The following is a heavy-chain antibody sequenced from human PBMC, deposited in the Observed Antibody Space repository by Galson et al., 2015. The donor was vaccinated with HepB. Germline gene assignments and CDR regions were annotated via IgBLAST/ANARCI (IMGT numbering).Heavy chain of an antibody. Sequence: SVKVSCKASGYTFTGYYMHWVRQAPGRGLEWMGRVNPNTGGTNYAQKFQGRVTMTRDTSISAAYMELTRLRSDDTAVYFCATERGLASFFYWGQGTLVTVSS. CDR1: GYTFTGYY. D-gene: IGHD3/OR15-3a*01. J-gene: IGHJ4*02. V-gene: IGHV1-2*06. CDR2: VNPNTGGT. CDR3: ATERGLASFFY.